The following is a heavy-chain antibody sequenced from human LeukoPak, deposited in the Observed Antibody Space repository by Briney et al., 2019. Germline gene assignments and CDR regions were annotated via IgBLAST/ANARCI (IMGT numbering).Heavy chain of an antibody. D-gene: IGHD3-10*01. J-gene: IGHJ5*02. CDR2: IYYSGST. Sequence: TSETLSLTCTVSGGSISSYYWSWIRQPPGKGLEWIGYIYYSGSTNYNPSLKSRVTISVDTSKNQFSLKLSSVTAADTAVYYCARGLGLLWFGELNWFDPWGQGTLVTVSS. V-gene: IGHV4-59*12. CDR1: GGSISSYY. CDR3: ARGLGLLWFGELNWFDP.